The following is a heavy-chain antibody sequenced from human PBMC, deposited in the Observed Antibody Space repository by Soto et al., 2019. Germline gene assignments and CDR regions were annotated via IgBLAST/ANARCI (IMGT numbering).Heavy chain of an antibody. V-gene: IGHV4-59*02. CDR1: GGSVSSFC. J-gene: IGHJ4*02. D-gene: IGHD2-2*01. CDR2: ACSSGST. CDR3: ARVRTEYAGLDY. Sequence: PSGTLALTCYVSGGSVSSFCWTWIRQSPGKGLESIAYACSSGSTNYNPSLESRVAISLDTSKNQFSLRLTSVTAADTAVYFCARVRTEYAGLDYWGQGTLVTVSS.